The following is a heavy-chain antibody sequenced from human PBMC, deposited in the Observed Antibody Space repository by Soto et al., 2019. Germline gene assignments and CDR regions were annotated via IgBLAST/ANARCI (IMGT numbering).Heavy chain of an antibody. CDR3: ARDPWAADY. CDR2: IYSGGST. J-gene: IGHJ4*02. D-gene: IGHD3-16*01. CDR1: GFTVSTKY. V-gene: IGHV3-66*01. Sequence: EVQLVESGGGLVQPGGSLRLSCAASGFTVSTKYMSWVRQAPGKGLEWVSVIYSGGSTFYADSVRGRFTIPRDNSKNTVNLQLNSLRAEYTAVYYCARDPWAADYWGPGILVTGSS.